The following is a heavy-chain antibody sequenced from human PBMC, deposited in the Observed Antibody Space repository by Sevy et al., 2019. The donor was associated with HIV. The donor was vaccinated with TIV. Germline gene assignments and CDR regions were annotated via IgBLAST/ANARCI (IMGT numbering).Heavy chain of an antibody. Sequence: GGSLRLSCAASGFILHNYGIHWVRQAPGKGLEWLAVISDDATNKFYAYSVRGRFTLSRDNFENTAYLQMNSLRREDTAVYYCAREGPTGKSEDWYFDLWGRGTLVTVSS. CDR1: GFILHNYG. D-gene: IGHD3-10*01. V-gene: IGHV3-30*03. J-gene: IGHJ2*01. CDR3: AREGPTGKSEDWYFDL. CDR2: ISDDATNK.